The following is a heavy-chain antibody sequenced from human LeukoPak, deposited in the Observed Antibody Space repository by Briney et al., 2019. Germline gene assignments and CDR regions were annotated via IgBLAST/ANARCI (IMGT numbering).Heavy chain of an antibody. V-gene: IGHV4-61*01. Sequence: PSQTLSLTCTVSGGSISSGSYYWSWIRQPPGKGLEWIGYIYYSGSTNYNPSLKSRVTISVDTSKNQFSLKLSSVTAADTAVYYCARGRSYDFWSGSHYYYYMDVWAKGQWSPSL. CDR2: IYYSGST. CDR3: ARGRSYDFWSGSHYYYYMDV. J-gene: IGHJ6*03. D-gene: IGHD3-3*01. CDR1: GGSISSGSYY.